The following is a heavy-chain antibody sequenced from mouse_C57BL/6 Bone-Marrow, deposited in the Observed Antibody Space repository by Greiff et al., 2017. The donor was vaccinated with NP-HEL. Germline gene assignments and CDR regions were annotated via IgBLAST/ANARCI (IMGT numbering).Heavy chain of an antibody. D-gene: IGHD4-1*01. J-gene: IGHJ1*03. Sequence: VQLHQSGAELVRPGASVKLSCTASGFNIKDDYMHWVKQRPEQGLEWIGWIDPENGDTASASKFQGKATITADTSSNTAYLQLSSLTSEDTAVYYCTTDWDLYFDVWGTGTTVTVSS. V-gene: IGHV14-4*01. CDR3: TTDWDLYFDV. CDR2: IDPENGDT. CDR1: GFNIKDDY.